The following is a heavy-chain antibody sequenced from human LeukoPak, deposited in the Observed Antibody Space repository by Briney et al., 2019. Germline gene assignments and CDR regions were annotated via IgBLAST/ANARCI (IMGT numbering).Heavy chain of an antibody. CDR1: GGSYSGYY. D-gene: IGHD6-13*01. CDR2: INHSGST. Sequence: KPSETLTLTSAVYGGSYSGYYWSWIRQPPGKGLEWIGEINHSGSTNYNPSLKSRVTISVDTSKNQFSLKLSSVTAADTAVYYCARVGFSSSWFSPPPDYWGQGTLVTVSS. J-gene: IGHJ4*02. CDR3: ARVGFSSSWFSPPPDY. V-gene: IGHV4-34*01.